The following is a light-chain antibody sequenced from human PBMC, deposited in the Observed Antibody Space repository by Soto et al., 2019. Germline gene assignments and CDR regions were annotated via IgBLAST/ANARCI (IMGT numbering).Light chain of an antibody. J-gene: IGKJ1*01. Sequence: DIVMTQSPDSLGVSLGERATINCKSSQSVLYSSNNKNYLAWYQQKPGQPPKLLIYWASTRDSGVPDRFSGSGSGTDFTLTISGLEPEDFAVYYCQQRSNWPQTFGQGTKVDIK. CDR1: QSVLYSSNNKNY. CDR2: WAS. V-gene: IGKV4-1*01. CDR3: QQRSNWPQT.